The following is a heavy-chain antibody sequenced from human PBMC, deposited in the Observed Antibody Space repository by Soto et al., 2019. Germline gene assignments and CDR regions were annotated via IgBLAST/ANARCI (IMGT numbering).Heavy chain of an antibody. V-gene: IGHV3-33*01. CDR1: ESIFRGYG. D-gene: IGHD3-3*01. Sequence: GGSLRLSCAASESIFRGYGMHWVRQAPGKGLEWVAIIRFDGSEKYYVDSVKGRFTISRDNAKNSLYLQMNSLRAEDTAVYYCARAYDFWSGSPGAFDIWGQGTMVTVSS. CDR3: ARAYDFWSGSPGAFDI. CDR2: IRFDGSEK. J-gene: IGHJ3*02.